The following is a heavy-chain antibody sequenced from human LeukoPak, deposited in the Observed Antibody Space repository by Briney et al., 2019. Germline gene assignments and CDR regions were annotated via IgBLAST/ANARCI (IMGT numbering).Heavy chain of an antibody. D-gene: IGHD4-11*01. CDR2: IYYSGST. Sequence: PSETLSLTCTVSGYSISSGYSWGWIRQPPGRGLEWIGNIYYSGSTYYNPSLKSRLTISIDTSKNQFSLKVTSVTAADTAVYYCARSYSNYNNWFDPWGQGTLVTVSS. CDR3: ARSYSNYNNWFDP. J-gene: IGHJ5*02. CDR1: GYSISSGYS. V-gene: IGHV4-38-2*02.